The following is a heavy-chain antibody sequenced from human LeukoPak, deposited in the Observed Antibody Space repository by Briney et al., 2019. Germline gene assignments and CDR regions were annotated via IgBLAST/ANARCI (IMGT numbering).Heavy chain of an antibody. Sequence: SKTLSLTCTVSGGSISSYYWSWIRQPPGKGLEWIGYIYYSGSTYYNASLRSRVTTSVDTSKNQFSLKLSSVTAADTAVYYCAKSTYYYDTFVNAFDLWGQGTVVTVSS. J-gene: IGHJ3*01. D-gene: IGHD3-22*01. CDR1: GGSISSYY. CDR3: AKSTYYYDTFVNAFDL. CDR2: IYYSGST. V-gene: IGHV4-59*12.